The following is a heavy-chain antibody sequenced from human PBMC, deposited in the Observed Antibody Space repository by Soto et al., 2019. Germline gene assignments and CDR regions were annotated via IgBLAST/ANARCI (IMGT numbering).Heavy chain of an antibody. J-gene: IGHJ4*02. CDR1: GGSVSSGRYS. Sequence: SETLSLTCAVSGGSVSSGRYSWSWIRQPPGKGLEWIGYIYHSGSTYYNPSLKSRVTISVDRSKNQFSLKLSSVTAADTAVYYCARVVGSGYYPYDFDYWGQGTLVTVSS. D-gene: IGHD3-22*01. CDR3: ARVVGSGYYPYDFDY. CDR2: IYHSGST. V-gene: IGHV4-30-2*01.